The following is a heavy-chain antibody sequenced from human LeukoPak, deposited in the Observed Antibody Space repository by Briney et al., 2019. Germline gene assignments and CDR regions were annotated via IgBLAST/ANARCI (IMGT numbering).Heavy chain of an antibody. CDR2: ISANGDNT. CDR3: GRALGHYGSRSYYSDF. J-gene: IGHJ4*02. D-gene: IGHD3-10*01. CDR1: GFTFSTYA. Sequence: GGSLRLSCSASGFTFSTYAMHWVRQAPGKGLEYVSAISANGDNTYYADSVKGRFTISRDNAKNSLYLQMNSLRAEDTAVYYCGRALGHYGSRSYYSDFWGQGTLVTVSS. V-gene: IGHV3-64*04.